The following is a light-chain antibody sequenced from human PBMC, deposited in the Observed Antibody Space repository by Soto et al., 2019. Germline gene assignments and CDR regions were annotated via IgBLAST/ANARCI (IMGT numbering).Light chain of an antibody. V-gene: IGLV1-51*01. Sequence: QSVLTQPPSVSAAPGQKVTISCSGSSSNIGNNYVSWYQQLPGTAPKPLIYDNDKRPSGIPDRFSGSKSGTSATLGITGLQTGDEADYYCGTWDSGLSAGVFGTGTKVTVL. CDR2: DND. J-gene: IGLJ1*01. CDR3: GTWDSGLSAGV. CDR1: SSNIGNNY.